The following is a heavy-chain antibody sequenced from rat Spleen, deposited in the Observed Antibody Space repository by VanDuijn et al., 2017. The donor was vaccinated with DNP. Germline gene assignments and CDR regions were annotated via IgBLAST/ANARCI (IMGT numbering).Heavy chain of an antibody. Sequence: EVHLVESGGGLVQPGRSLIISCTASGFTFSDHNMAWVRQAPKKGLEWVATITYDGSNTYYRDSVKGRFIISRNNAKSTLYLQMDSLRSEDTATYYCARLGYYNGSYPNWFAYWGQGTLVTVSS. V-gene: IGHV5-7*01. CDR2: ITYDGSNT. CDR3: ARLGYYNGSYPNWFAY. CDR1: GFTFSDHN. J-gene: IGHJ3*01. D-gene: IGHD1-12*03.